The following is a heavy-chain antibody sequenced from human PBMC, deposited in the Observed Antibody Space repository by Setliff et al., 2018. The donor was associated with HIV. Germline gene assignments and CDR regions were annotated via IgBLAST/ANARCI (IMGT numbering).Heavy chain of an antibody. CDR2: IYTSGST. V-gene: IGHV4-61*02. Sequence: SETLSLTCTVSGDSINSGSYYWSWIRQPAGKGLEWIGRIYTSGSTNYNPSLKSRVTMSVDTSKKQFTLKLNSVTAADTAVYYCARDIGRYYYYMDVWGKGTTVTVSS. J-gene: IGHJ6*03. CDR1: GDSINSGSYY. D-gene: IGHD1-20*01. CDR3: ARDIGRYYYYMDV.